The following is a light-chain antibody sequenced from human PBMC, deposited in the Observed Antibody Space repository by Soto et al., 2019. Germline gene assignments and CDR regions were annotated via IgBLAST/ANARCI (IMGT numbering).Light chain of an antibody. V-gene: IGLV1-40*01. J-gene: IGLJ2*01. CDR1: SSNIGAGFD. CDR2: GND. Sequence: QSVLTQPPSVSGAPGQRVTISCTGRSSNIGAGFDVHWYQQLPGTAPKLLIYGNDNRPSGVPDRCSGSKSGTSASLAITGLQAEDEADYYCQSYDSSLSALVVFGGGTKLTVL. CDR3: QSYDSSLSALVV.